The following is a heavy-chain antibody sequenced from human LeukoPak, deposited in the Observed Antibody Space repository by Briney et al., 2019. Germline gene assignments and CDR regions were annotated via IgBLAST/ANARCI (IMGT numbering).Heavy chain of an antibody. Sequence: GRSLRLSCAASGFNFSSFVMHWVRQAPGKGLEWVAVIWHDGSNKYSADSVKGRFTISRDNSRDTLYLQMNSLRAEDTAVYYCARDRSSGWYLFDYWGQGTLVTVSS. J-gene: IGHJ4*02. CDR1: GFNFSSFV. CDR2: IWHDGSNK. V-gene: IGHV3-33*01. D-gene: IGHD6-19*01. CDR3: ARDRSSGWYLFDY.